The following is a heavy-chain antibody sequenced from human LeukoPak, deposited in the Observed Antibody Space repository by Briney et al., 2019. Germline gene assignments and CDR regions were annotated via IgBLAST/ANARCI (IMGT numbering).Heavy chain of an antibody. J-gene: IGHJ4*02. CDR2: INTNTGNP. V-gene: IGHV7-4-1*02. D-gene: IGHD2-2*01. CDR1: GYTFTSYY. Sequence: ASVKVSCKASGYTFTSYYMHWVRQAPGQGLEWMGWINTNTGNPTYAQGFTGRFVFSLDTSVSTAYLQISSLKAEDTAVYYCARSPGVGSTSLGSFDYWGQGTLVTVSS. CDR3: ARSPGVGSTSLGSFDY.